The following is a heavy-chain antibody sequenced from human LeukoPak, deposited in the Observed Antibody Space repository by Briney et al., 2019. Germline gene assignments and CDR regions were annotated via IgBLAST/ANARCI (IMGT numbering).Heavy chain of an antibody. J-gene: IGHJ5*02. D-gene: IGHD2-8*01. V-gene: IGHV4-39*02. Sequence: PSETLSLTCTVSDGSISSSSYYWGWIRQPPGKGLEWIGSIYYSGSTYYSPSLKSRVAISVDTSKDQFSLKLSSVTAADTAVYYCARDRGVSRSWFDPWGQGTLVTVSS. CDR2: IYYSGST. CDR1: DGSISSSSYY. CDR3: ARDRGVSRSWFDP.